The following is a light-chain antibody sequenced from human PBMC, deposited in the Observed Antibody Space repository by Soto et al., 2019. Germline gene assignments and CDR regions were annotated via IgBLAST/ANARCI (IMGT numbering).Light chain of an antibody. CDR2: TAS. CDR3: QQAHSFPVT. V-gene: IGKV1-12*01. Sequence: DIQMTQSPSSVSASVGDRVTITCRASQGISSWLDWYQQKPGKAPKLLIYTASTLQSGVPSRFSGSVSGTEFTLTITSLQPEDFATYYCQQAHSFPVTFGQGTRLEIK. J-gene: IGKJ5*01. CDR1: QGISSW.